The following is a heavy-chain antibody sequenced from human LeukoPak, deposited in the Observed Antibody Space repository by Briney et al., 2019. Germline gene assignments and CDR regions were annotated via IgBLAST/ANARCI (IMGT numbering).Heavy chain of an antibody. Sequence: GGSLRLSCAASGFTFSSYAMHWVRQAPGKGLEWVAVISYDGRNTYYAGSVQGRFTISRDNAKNTLHVRMNSLRPEDTAVFYCAKDASPIAASTTGAFDFWGQGAMVTVSS. J-gene: IGHJ3*01. CDR1: GFTFSSYA. D-gene: IGHD6-6*01. CDR2: ISYDGRNT. CDR3: AKDASPIAASTTGAFDF. V-gene: IGHV3-30*04.